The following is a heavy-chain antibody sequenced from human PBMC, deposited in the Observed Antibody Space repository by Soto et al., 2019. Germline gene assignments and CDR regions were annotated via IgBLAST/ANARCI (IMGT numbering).Heavy chain of an antibody. Sequence: ASVKVSCKASGGTFSSYAISWVRQAPGQGLEWMGGIIPIFGTANYAQKFQGRVTITADESTSTAYMELSSLRSEDTAVYYCASAKYYYDSSGVWVLDQKLAFDIWGQGTMVTVSS. V-gene: IGHV1-69*13. D-gene: IGHD3-22*01. CDR2: IIPIFGTA. J-gene: IGHJ3*02. CDR3: ASAKYYYDSSGVWVLDQKLAFDI. CDR1: GGTFSSYA.